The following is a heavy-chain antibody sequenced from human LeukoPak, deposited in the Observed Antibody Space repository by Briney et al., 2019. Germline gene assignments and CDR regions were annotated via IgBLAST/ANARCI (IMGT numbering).Heavy chain of an antibody. Sequence: SETLSLTCTVSGGSISSSSYYWGWIRQPPGKGLEWIGSIYYSGSTYYNPSLKSRVTILVDTSKNQFSLKLSSVTAADTAVYYCARDQYYYDRSGYYAFDIWGQGTMVTVFS. CDR3: ARDQYYYDRSGYYAFDI. D-gene: IGHD3-22*01. V-gene: IGHV4-39*07. CDR2: IYYSGST. J-gene: IGHJ3*02. CDR1: GGSISSSSYY.